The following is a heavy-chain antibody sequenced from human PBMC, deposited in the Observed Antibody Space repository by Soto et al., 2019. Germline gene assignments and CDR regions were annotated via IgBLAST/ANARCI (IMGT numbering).Heavy chain of an antibody. CDR2: INPNSGAT. D-gene: IGHD1-26*01. Sequence: GASVKVSCKASGYTFPANYLHWVRQAPGQGLEWMGWINPNSGATKYAQRFQAWVTMTRDTSISTAYMELSRLTFDDTAVYYCAKDPLVGATSSYYYYYGMDVWGQGTTVTVS. J-gene: IGHJ6*02. CDR1: GYTFPANY. V-gene: IGHV1-2*04. CDR3: AKDPLVGATSSYYYYYGMDV.